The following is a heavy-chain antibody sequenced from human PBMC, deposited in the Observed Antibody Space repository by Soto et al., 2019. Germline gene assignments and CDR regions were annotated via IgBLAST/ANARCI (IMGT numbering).Heavy chain of an antibody. CDR2: ISYDGSNK. CDR3: AKTHSGWYTPFDS. V-gene: IGHV3-30-3*02. D-gene: IGHD6-19*01. Sequence: GGSLRLSCAASGFTFSSYAMHWVRQAPGKGLEWVAVISYDGSNKYYADSVKGRFTFSRDNSKNMLYLQMNSLRAEDTAVYYCAKTHSGWYTPFDSWGQGTLVTVSS. J-gene: IGHJ4*02. CDR1: GFTFSSYA.